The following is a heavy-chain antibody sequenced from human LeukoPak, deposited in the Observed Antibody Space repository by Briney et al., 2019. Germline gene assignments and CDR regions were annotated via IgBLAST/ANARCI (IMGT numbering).Heavy chain of an antibody. J-gene: IGHJ4*02. CDR1: GFTFSSYG. D-gene: IGHD3-22*01. CDR2: IKQDGREK. V-gene: IGHV3-7*04. CDR3: ARVAMIVGEHVDY. Sequence: SGGSLRLSCAASGFTFSSYGMHWIRQVPGKGLEWVANIKQDGREKYYVDSVKGRFTISRDNAKNSLYLQMNSLRAEDTAVYYCARVAMIVGEHVDYWGQGTLVTVSS.